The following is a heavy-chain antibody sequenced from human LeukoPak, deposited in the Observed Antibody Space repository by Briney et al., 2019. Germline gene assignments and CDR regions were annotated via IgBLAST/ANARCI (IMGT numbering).Heavy chain of an antibody. V-gene: IGHV4-34*01. CDR3: ARGRAVVVPGATRIPYFDY. J-gene: IGHJ4*02. CDR1: GGSFSGYY. CDR2: INHSGST. D-gene: IGHD2-2*01. Sequence: SETLSLTCAVYGGSFSGYYWSWIRQPPGKGLEWIGEINHSGSTNYNPSLKTRVTISVDTSKNQFSLKLSSVPAADTAVYYCARGRAVVVPGATRIPYFDYWGQGTLVTVS.